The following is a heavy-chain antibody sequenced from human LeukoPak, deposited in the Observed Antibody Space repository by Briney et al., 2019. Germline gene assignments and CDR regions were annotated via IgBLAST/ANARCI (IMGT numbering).Heavy chain of an antibody. CDR2: ISSSGSTI. CDR3: AKEPGEGGSAFDY. D-gene: IGHD3-16*01. J-gene: IGHJ4*02. V-gene: IGHV3-11*04. CDR1: GFTSSDYY. Sequence: PGGSLRLSCAASGFTSSDYYMSWIRQAPGKGLEWVSYISSSGSTIYYADSVKGRFTISRDNSKKTVYLQMSSLTIEDTAVYYCAKEPGEGGSAFDYWGQGTLVTVYS.